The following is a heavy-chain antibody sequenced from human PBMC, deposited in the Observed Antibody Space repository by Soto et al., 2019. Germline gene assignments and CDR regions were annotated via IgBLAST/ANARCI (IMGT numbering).Heavy chain of an antibody. CDR3: ANDRSRGITMIVVALD. Sequence: GGSLRLSWAASGFTFSSYAMSWVRQAPGKGLEWVSAISGSGGSTYYADSVKGRFTISRDNSKNTLYLQMNSLRAEDTAVYYCANDRSRGITMIVVALDWGQGTL. CDR1: GFTFSSYA. D-gene: IGHD3-22*01. CDR2: ISGSGGST. J-gene: IGHJ4*02. V-gene: IGHV3-23*01.